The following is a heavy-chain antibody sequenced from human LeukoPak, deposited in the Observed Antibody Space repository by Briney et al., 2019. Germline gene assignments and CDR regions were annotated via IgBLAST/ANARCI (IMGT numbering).Heavy chain of an antibody. D-gene: IGHD3-10*01. V-gene: IGHV3-30*04. CDR1: GFTFSTYA. CDR3: AKAFAAGKQFVDK. Sequence: PGGSLRLSCAASGFTFSTYAMHWVRQAPGKGLEWVAVISYDGSSKYYADSVKGRFTISRDNSKDTMFLQMDSVTIEDTAVYYCAKAFAAGKQFVDKWGQGILVTVSS. J-gene: IGHJ4*02. CDR2: ISYDGSSK.